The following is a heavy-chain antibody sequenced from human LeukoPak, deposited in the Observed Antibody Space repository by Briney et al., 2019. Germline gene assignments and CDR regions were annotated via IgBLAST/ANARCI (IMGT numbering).Heavy chain of an antibody. Sequence: GGSLRLSCAASGFTFSSYEMNWVRQAPGKGLEWVSYISSSDNTIYYADSVKGRFTISRDNAKNSLYLQMNSLRAEDTAVYYCARALRYFDWLSPWTFDYWGQGTLVTLSS. J-gene: IGHJ4*02. CDR2: ISSSDNTI. CDR3: ARALRYFDWLSPWTFDY. V-gene: IGHV3-48*03. CDR1: GFTFSSYE. D-gene: IGHD3-9*01.